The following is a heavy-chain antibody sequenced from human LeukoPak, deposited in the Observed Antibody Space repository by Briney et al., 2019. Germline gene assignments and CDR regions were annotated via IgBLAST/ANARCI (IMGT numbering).Heavy chain of an antibody. D-gene: IGHD6-19*01. CDR1: AFTVSSNY. J-gene: IGHJ4*02. CDR3: ARESSSGWLDY. Sequence: PGGSLRLSCAPSAFTVSSNYMTWVRQAPGKGLEWVSSIYRDGTTYYADSVKGRFTISRDNSKNTLYLQMNSLRAEDTAVYYCARESSSGWLDYWGQGTLVTVSS. CDR2: IYRDGTT. V-gene: IGHV3-66*01.